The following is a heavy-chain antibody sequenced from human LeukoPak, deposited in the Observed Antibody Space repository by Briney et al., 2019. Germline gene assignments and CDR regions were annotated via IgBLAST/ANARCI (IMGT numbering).Heavy chain of an antibody. CDR2: ISSSGSTI. V-gene: IGHV3-48*03. CDR1: GFTFSSYE. Sequence: GGPLRLSCAASGFTFSSYEMNWVRQAPGKGLEWVSYISSSGSTIYYADSVKGRFTISRDNAKNSLYLQMNSLRAEDTAVYYCASSSSGWYSGWFDPWGQGTLVTVSS. J-gene: IGHJ5*02. D-gene: IGHD6-19*01. CDR3: ASSSSGWYSGWFDP.